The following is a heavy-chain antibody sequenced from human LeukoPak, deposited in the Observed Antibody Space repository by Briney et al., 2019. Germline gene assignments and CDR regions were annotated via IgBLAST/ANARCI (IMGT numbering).Heavy chain of an antibody. D-gene: IGHD1-26*01. V-gene: IGHV3-7*01. CDR1: GFSFRAYW. J-gene: IGHJ6*02. CDR3: ARVDGRYYYYYGMDV. Sequence: GGSLRLSCAASGFSFRAYWMSWVRQAPGKGLEWVANIRQDGSETYYADSAKGRFTISRDNAKNSLYMQLNSLTAEDTAVYYCARVDGRYYYYYGMDVWGQGTTVTVSS. CDR2: IRQDGSET.